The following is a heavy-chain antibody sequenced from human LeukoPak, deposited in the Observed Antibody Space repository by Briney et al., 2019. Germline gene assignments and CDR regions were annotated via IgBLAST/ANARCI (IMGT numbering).Heavy chain of an antibody. CDR2: IYTSGST. Sequence: PSETLSLTCTVSGGSISSSSYYWGWIRQPPGKGLEWIGRIYTSGSTNYNPSLKSRVTISVDTSKNQLSLKLSSVTAADTAVYYCARDVGYCSSTSCYSSGWYDYWGQGTLVTVSS. CDR1: GGSISSSSYY. V-gene: IGHV4-39*07. D-gene: IGHD2-2*02. CDR3: ARDVGYCSSTSCYSSGWYDY. J-gene: IGHJ4*02.